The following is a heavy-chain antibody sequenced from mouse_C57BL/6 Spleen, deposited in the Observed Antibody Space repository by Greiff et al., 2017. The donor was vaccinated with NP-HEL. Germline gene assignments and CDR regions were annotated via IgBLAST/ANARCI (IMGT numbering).Heavy chain of an antibody. CDR3: TTGGSTFDY. CDR2: IDPDNGDT. Sequence: VQLQQSGAGLVRPGASVKLSCTASGFNFNDDYMHWVQPTPEQGLEWIGWIDPDNGDTDYASKFPGRDTIATDTSTNTVYLQLSSLTSEDTAVYYCTTGGSTFDYWGQGTTLTVSS. D-gene: IGHD1-1*01. J-gene: IGHJ2*01. V-gene: IGHV14-4*01. CDR1: GFNFNDDY.